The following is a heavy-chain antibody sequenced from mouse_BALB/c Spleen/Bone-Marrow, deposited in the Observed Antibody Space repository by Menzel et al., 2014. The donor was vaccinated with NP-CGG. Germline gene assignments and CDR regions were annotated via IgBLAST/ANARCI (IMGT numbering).Heavy chain of an antibody. J-gene: IGHJ2*01. Sequence: QVQLQQSGAELVKPGAPVKLSCKASGYTFTSYYMYWVKQRPGQGLEWIGGINPSNGGTNINEKFKSKTTLTVDKSSSTANMQLSSLTSEDAAVYYCKRQLFDYWGQGTTLTVSS. D-gene: IGHD6-1*01. CDR2: INPSNGGT. CDR3: KRQLFDY. CDR1: GYTFTSYY. V-gene: IGHV1S81*02.